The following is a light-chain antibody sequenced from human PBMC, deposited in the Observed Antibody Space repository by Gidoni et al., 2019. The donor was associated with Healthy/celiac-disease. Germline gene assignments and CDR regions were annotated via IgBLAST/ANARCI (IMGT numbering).Light chain of an antibody. CDR3: QQDNNWPPGRT. J-gene: IGKJ1*01. CDR1: QSVSSN. V-gene: IGKV3-15*01. CDR2: GAS. Sequence: EMMLTQSPATLSVSPGERATLSCRASQSVSSNLAWYQQKPGQAPRLLIYGASNRATGIPARFSGSGSGTEFTLNISSLQSEDFAVYYCQQDNNWPPGRTFXQXTKVXIK.